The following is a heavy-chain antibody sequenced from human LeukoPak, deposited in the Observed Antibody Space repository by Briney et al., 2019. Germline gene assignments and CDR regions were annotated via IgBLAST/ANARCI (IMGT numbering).Heavy chain of an antibody. V-gene: IGHV1-18*01. CDR1: GGTFSSYA. Sequence: GASVKVSCKASGGTFSSYAISWVRQAPGQGLEWMGWISAHNGNTNYAQKLQGRVTMTTDTSTSTAYMELRSLRSDDTAVYYCAREWLDSGGDAFDIWGQGTMVTVSS. D-gene: IGHD3-22*01. J-gene: IGHJ3*02. CDR2: ISAHNGNT. CDR3: AREWLDSGGDAFDI.